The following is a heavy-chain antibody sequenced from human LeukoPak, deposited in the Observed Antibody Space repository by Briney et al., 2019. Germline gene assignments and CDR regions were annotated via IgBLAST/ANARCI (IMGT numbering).Heavy chain of an antibody. CDR1: GGTFSSYA. Sequence: SVKVSCKASGGTFSSYAISWVRQAPGQGLEWMGGIIPIFATANYAQQFQGRVTITADKSTSTAYMELSSLRSEDTAVYYCARDGGYAHSDAFDIWGQGTMVTVSS. J-gene: IGHJ3*02. CDR3: ARDGGYAHSDAFDI. V-gene: IGHV1-69*06. CDR2: IIPIFATA. D-gene: IGHD1-26*01.